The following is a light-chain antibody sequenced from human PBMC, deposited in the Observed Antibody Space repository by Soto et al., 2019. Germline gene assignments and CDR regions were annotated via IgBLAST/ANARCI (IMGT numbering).Light chain of an antibody. CDR1: KTISKY. J-gene: IGKJ1*01. Sequence: DIQMTQSPSSLSASVGDRVPINYRASKTISKYLNWYRQKPGKAPKLMIYAASSLQSGVPSRFSGSGSGTDCTLTISSLQPEDVATYYCQQSYSTPPTFGQGTKVDI. CDR3: QQSYSTPPT. CDR2: AAS. V-gene: IGKV1-39*01.